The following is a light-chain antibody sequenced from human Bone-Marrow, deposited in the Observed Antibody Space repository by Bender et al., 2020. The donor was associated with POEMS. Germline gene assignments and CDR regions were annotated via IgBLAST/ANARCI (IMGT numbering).Light chain of an antibody. Sequence: SSELTQDPAVSVALGQTVRITCQGDSLRSYYASWYQQRPAQAPLLVIHGKNNRPSEIPDRFTCSSSGNTASLTTGGAQAEDEADYDCRTRDGIGNVVFGGGTKLTVL. V-gene: IGLV3-19*01. CDR2: GKN. J-gene: IGLJ3*02. CDR1: SLRSYY. CDR3: RTRDGIGNVV.